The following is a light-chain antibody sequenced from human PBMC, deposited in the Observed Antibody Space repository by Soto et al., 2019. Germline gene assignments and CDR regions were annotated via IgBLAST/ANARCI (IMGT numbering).Light chain of an antibody. V-gene: IGKV1-9*01. J-gene: IGKJ5*01. CDR1: QGISSY. CDR2: AAS. CDR3: QQLNSYPIT. Sequence: DIQLTQSPSFLSASVGDRVTITCRASQGISSYLAWYQQKPGKAPKLLIYAASTFQSGVPSSFSGSGSGTEFTLTISSLQPEDFATYYCQQLNSYPITFGQGTRLEIK.